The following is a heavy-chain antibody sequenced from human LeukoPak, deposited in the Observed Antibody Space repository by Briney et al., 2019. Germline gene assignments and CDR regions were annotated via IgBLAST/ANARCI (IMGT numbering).Heavy chain of an antibody. CDR1: GGSFSGYY. D-gene: IGHD2-15*01. CDR2: SNDSGST. CDR3: ARHYCSGGSCYWHSDL. Sequence: PSETLSLTCVVYGGSFSGYYWSWIRQPPGKGLEWIGESNDSGSTKYNPSLKSRVTISIDTSKNQFSLKLSSVTAADTAVYYCARHYCSGGSCYWHSDLWGRGTLVTVSS. V-gene: IGHV4-34*01. J-gene: IGHJ2*01.